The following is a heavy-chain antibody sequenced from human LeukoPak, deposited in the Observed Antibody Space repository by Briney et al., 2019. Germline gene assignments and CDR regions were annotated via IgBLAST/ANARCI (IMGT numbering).Heavy chain of an antibody. CDR2: IYYSGST. Sequence: SWVRQAPGKGLEWIGYIYYSGSTDYNPSLKSRVTISVDTSKNQFSLKLSSVTAADTAVYYCGRGGYYFYYGMDVWGQGTTVTVSS. J-gene: IGHJ6*02. V-gene: IGHV4-31*02. CDR3: GRGGYYFYYGMDV.